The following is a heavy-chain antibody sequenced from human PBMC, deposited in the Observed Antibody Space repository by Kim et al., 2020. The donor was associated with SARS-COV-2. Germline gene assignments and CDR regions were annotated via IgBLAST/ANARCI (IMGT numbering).Heavy chain of an antibody. V-gene: IGHV4-34*01. CDR3: ARGNIAARRGWFDP. CDR1: GGSFSGYY. Sequence: SETLSLTCAVYGGSFSGYYWSWIRQPPGKGLEWIGEINHSGSTNYNPSLKSRVTISVDTSKNQFSLKLSSVTAADTAVYYCARGNIAARRGWFDPWGQGTLVTVSS. CDR2: INHSGST. J-gene: IGHJ5*02. D-gene: IGHD6-6*01.